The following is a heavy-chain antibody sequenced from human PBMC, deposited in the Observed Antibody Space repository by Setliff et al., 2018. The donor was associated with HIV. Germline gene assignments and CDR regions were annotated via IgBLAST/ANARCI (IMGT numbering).Heavy chain of an antibody. CDR2: IYYSGST. Sequence: SETLSLTCTVSGGSISSYYWSWIRQPPGKGLEWIGYIYYSGSTNYNPSLKSRVTISVDTSKNQFSLKLSSVTAADTAVYYCARGYYNFWSGCPPLDYWGQGTLVTVSS. V-gene: IGHV4-59*01. J-gene: IGHJ4*02. D-gene: IGHD3-3*01. CDR1: GGSISSYY. CDR3: ARGYYNFWSGCPPLDY.